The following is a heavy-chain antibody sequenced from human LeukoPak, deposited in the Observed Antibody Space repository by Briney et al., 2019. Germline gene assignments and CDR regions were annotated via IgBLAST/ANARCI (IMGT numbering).Heavy chain of an antibody. Sequence: SETLSLTCAVYGGSFSGYYWSWIRQPPGKGLEWIGEINHSGSTNYNPSLKSRVTISVDTSKNQFSLKLSSATAADTAVYYCARVGHIAAAGTYDYWGQGTLVTVSS. CDR2: INHSGST. D-gene: IGHD6-13*01. CDR3: ARVGHIAAAGTYDY. V-gene: IGHV4-34*01. CDR1: GGSFSGYY. J-gene: IGHJ4*02.